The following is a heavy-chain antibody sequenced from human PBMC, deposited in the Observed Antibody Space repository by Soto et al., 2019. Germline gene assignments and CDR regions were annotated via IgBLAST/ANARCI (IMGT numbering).Heavy chain of an antibody. CDR2: IYRSGSI. J-gene: IGHJ4*02. V-gene: IGHV4-39*01. CDR3: ESRTSFYTVSFDF. D-gene: IGHD3-9*01. CDR1: GGSISTSTYY. Sequence: KTXGILSLPSSVSGGSISTSTYYWGWIRQPPGKGLEWIGSIYRSGSIHYNPHFQSRVTISVDTSNNQLSLMLSSVTATDTAVYYCESRTSFYTVSFDFWGQGTLVTVSS.